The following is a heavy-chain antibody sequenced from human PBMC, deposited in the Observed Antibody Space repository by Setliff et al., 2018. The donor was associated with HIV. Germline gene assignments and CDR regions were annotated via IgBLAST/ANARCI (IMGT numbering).Heavy chain of an antibody. CDR3: ARESSSGWSIIDD. CDR2: IYSTGTT. J-gene: IGHJ4*02. D-gene: IGHD6-19*01. Sequence: SETLSLTCSVSGGAISSSYFSWIRQSAGEGLEWIGRIYSTGTTNYNPYFESRVTMSLDTPKKQFSPTLTSVTAADTAIYYCARESSSGWSIIDDWGQGVLVTVSS. CDR1: GGAISSSY. V-gene: IGHV4-4*07.